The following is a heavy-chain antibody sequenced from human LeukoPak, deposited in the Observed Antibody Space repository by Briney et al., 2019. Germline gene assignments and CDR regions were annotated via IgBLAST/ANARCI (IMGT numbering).Heavy chain of an antibody. J-gene: IGHJ4*02. CDR2: ISNTERAI. CDR3: ARARQQMATSYFDY. V-gene: IGHV3-48*03. Sequence: GGSLRLSCAASGFTFSSYEMNWVRQAPGKGLEWVSYISNTERAIYYADSVRGRFTISRDNAKNSLYLQMSSLRAEDTAVYYCARARQQMATSYFDYWGQGTLVTVSS. D-gene: IGHD5-12*01. CDR1: GFTFSSYE.